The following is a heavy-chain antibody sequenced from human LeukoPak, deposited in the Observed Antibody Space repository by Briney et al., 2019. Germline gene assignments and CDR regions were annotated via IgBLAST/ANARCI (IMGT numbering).Heavy chain of an antibody. D-gene: IGHD3-22*01. CDR1: GFTFDDYG. CDR2: INWNGGST. CDR3: ARTPLLTYYYDSSGYYSFDY. J-gene: IGHJ4*02. V-gene: IGHV3-20*04. Sequence: GGSLRLSCAASGFTFDDYGMSWVRQAPGKGLEWVSGINWNGGSTGYADSVKGRFTTSRDNARNSLYLQMNSLRAEDTALYYCARTPLLTYYYDSSGYYSFDYWGQGTLVTVSS.